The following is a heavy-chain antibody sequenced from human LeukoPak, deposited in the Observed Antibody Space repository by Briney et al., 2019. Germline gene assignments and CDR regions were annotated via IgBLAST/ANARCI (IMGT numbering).Heavy chain of an antibody. J-gene: IGHJ3*02. CDR1: GFTFNNAW. D-gene: IGHD3-22*01. CDR2: IKSKTDGGTR. CDR3: EIDHYYYDSSGYFPHDAFDI. Sequence: GGSLRLSCAASGFTFNNAWMSWVRQAPGKGLEWVGRIKSKTDGGTRDYADSVKGRFTISRDNSKNTLYLQMNSLRAEDTAVYYCEIDHYYYDSSGYFPHDAFDIWGQGTMVTVSS. V-gene: IGHV3-15*01.